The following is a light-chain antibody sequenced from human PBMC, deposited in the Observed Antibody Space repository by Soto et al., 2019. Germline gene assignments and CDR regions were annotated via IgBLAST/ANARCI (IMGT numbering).Light chain of an antibody. V-gene: IGLV3-21*02. Sequence: SYELTQPPSVSVAPGQTARITCGGNNIGSKNVHWYQQRPGQAPVLAVYDDSDRPSGIPERFSGSNSVNTATLTISRVEPGDEADYYCQVWDSTSDHYVFGTVTKLTVL. CDR1: NIGSKN. J-gene: IGLJ1*01. CDR3: QVWDSTSDHYV. CDR2: DDS.